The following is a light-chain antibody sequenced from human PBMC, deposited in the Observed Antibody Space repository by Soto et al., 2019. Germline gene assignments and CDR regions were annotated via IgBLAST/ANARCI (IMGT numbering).Light chain of an antibody. CDR3: QKYGTYSRT. V-gene: IGKV3-20*01. CDR2: GAS. J-gene: IGKJ1*01. Sequence: EVVLTQSPGTLSVSPGESATLSCRGSQSVSSSSLAWYQQRPGQAPRILIYGASSRATGIPVRLSGSGSGTDLNLTISSLEPEDFAVYYCQKYGTYSRTCGQGTKVDIK. CDR1: QSVSSSS.